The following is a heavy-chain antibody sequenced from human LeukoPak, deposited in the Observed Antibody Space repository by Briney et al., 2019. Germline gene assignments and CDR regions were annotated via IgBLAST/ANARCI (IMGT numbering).Heavy chain of an antibody. CDR2: IYYSGST. CDR1: GGFISSSSYY. J-gene: IGHJ3*02. Sequence: SETLSLTCSVSGGFISSSSYYWGWFRQPPGKGLEWIGTIYYSGSTYYNPSLRSRVTISVDTSKNQFSLKLSSVTAADTAVYYCARTGYGDGAFDIWGQGTMVTVSS. CDR3: ARTGYGDGAFDI. D-gene: IGHD4-17*01. V-gene: IGHV4-39*01.